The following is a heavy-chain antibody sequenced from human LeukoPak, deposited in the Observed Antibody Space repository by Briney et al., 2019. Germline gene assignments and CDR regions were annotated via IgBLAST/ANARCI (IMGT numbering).Heavy chain of an antibody. D-gene: IGHD3-22*01. J-gene: IGHJ1*01. Sequence: GGSLRLSCAASGFTFSSYAMHWVRQAPGKGLEWEAVISYDGSNKYYADSVKGRFTISRDNSKNTLYLQMNSLRAEDTAVYYCARDYYYDSSGCPRHWGQGTLVTVSS. CDR2: ISYDGSNK. CDR3: ARDYYYDSSGCPRH. V-gene: IGHV3-30-3*01. CDR1: GFTFSSYA.